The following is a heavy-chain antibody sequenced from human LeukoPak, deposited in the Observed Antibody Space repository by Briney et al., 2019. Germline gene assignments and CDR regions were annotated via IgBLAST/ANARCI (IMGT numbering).Heavy chain of an antibody. CDR3: ARGTYYYGFDI. CDR2: IYYSGST. V-gene: IGHV4-30-4*08. D-gene: IGHD3-10*01. J-gene: IGHJ3*02. Sequence: SQTLSLTCTVSSGSISNADFYWSWIRQPPGKGLEWIGYIYYSGSTVYNPSLRSRVSISVDTSKNQFSLKLSSVTAADTAVYYCARGTYYYGFDIWGQGTMVTVSS. CDR1: SGSISNADFY.